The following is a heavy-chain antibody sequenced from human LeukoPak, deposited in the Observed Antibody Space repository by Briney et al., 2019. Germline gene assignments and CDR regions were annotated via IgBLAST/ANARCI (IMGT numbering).Heavy chain of an antibody. CDR3: AKDGVAADYVRRNSYYVDC. V-gene: IGHV3-7*05. Sequence: GGSLRLSCAASGFTFSNYWMSWVRQAPGKGLAWVANIKQDGSEKNYVDSVKGRFTISRDNAKNSLYLQIHSLRAEDTAVYYCAKDGVAADYVRRNSYYVDCWGQGTLVTVSS. D-gene: IGHD6-13*01. CDR2: IKQDGSEK. CDR1: GFTFSNYW. J-gene: IGHJ4*02.